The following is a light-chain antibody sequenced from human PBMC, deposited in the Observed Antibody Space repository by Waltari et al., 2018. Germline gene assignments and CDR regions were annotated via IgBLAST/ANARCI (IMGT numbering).Light chain of an antibody. CDR3: MQSLQTLWT. Sequence: DIVVTQSPLSLPVTPGEPASISCRSSQSLLHRNGNNYLEWYLQKPGQSPQLLIYLGSNRASGVPDRFSGSGSGTDFTLRISRVEAEDVGVYYCMQSLQTLWTFGPGTKVEIK. J-gene: IGKJ1*01. CDR1: QSLLHRNGNNY. CDR2: LGS. V-gene: IGKV2-28*01.